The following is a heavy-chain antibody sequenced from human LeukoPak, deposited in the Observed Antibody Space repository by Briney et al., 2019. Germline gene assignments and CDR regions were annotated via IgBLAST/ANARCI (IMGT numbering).Heavy chain of an antibody. Sequence: PSETLSLTCTVSGGSISSSSYYWSWIRQPAGKGLEWIGRIHTSGSTNYNPSLKSRVTMSVDTSKNQFSLKLSSVTAADTALYYCARDKYFYDSRGYLFDYWGQGTLVTVSS. CDR2: IHTSGST. D-gene: IGHD3-22*01. V-gene: IGHV4-61*02. CDR3: ARDKYFYDSRGYLFDY. J-gene: IGHJ4*02. CDR1: GGSISSSSYY.